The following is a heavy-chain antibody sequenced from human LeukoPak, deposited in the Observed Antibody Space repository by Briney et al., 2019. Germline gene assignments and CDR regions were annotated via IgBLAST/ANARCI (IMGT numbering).Heavy chain of an antibody. CDR1: GGSISSYY. Sequence: PSETLSLTCTVSGGSISSYYWSWIRQPPGKGLEWIGHIYYSGSTNYNPSLKSRVTISVDTSKNQFSLKLSSVTAADTAVYYCARDTNRFDPWGQGTLVTVSS. CDR3: ARDTNRFDP. CDR2: IYYSGST. J-gene: IGHJ5*02. V-gene: IGHV4-59*01.